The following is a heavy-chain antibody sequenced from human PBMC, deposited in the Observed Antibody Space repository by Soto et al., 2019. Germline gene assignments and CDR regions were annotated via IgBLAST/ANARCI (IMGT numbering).Heavy chain of an antibody. CDR3: ARDSDSSGLGPYYYYGMDV. J-gene: IGHJ6*02. D-gene: IGHD3-22*01. V-gene: IGHV1-8*01. CDR1: GYTFTSYD. Sequence: ASVKVSCKASGYTFTSYDINWVRQATGQGLEWMGWMNPNSGNTGYAQKFQGRVTMTRNTSISTAYMELSSLRSEDTAVYYCARDSDSSGLGPYYYYGMDVWGQGTTVTVSS. CDR2: MNPNSGNT.